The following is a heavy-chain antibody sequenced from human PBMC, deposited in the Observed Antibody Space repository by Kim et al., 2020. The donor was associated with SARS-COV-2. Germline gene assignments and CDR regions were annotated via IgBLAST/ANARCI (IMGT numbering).Heavy chain of an antibody. J-gene: IGHJ6*02. CDR3: AKGEYSSSSGKWYYGMDV. V-gene: IGHV3-23*01. D-gene: IGHD6-6*01. Sequence: KGRLTISRDNSKNTLYLQRNSLRAEDTAVYYCAKGEYSSSSGKWYYGMDVWGQGTTVTVSS.